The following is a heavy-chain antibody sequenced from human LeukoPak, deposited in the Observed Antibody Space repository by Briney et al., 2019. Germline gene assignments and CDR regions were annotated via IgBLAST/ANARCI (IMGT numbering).Heavy chain of an antibody. V-gene: IGHV3-33*01. CDR3: ARERAGPYYYGMDV. Sequence: GGSLRLSCAASGFTFSSYGMHWVRQAPGKGLEWVAVIWYDGSNKYYADSVKGRFTISRDNSKNTLYLQMNSLRAEDTAVYYCARERAGPYYYGMDVWGPGTTVTVSS. CDR2: IWYDGSNK. CDR1: GFTFSSYG. J-gene: IGHJ6*02.